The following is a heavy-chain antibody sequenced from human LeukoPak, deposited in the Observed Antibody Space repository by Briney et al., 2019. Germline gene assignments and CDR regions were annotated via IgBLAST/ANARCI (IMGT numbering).Heavy chain of an antibody. J-gene: IGHJ3*02. D-gene: IGHD5-18*01. CDR3: AKIGGGYSYGDAFDI. CDR1: GFTFDDYA. Sequence: YPGGSLRLSCAASGFTFDDYAMHWVRQAPGKGLEWVSGISWNSGSIGYADSVKGRFTISRDNAKNSLYLQMNSLRAEDTALYYCAKIGGGYSYGDAFDIWGQGTMVTVSS. V-gene: IGHV3-9*01. CDR2: ISWNSGSI.